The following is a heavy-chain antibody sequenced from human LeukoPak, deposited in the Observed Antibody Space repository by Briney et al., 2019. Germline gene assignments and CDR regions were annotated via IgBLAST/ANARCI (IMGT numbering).Heavy chain of an antibody. CDR1: GFTFSSYW. CDR2: MNSDGSTT. J-gene: IGHJ4*02. CDR3: ARDYDYFWGGYRYPFDY. V-gene: IGHV3-74*01. Sequence: PGGSLRLSCAASGFTFSSYWMHWVRQAPGKGLVWLSRMNSDGSTTNYADSVKGRFTISRDNARNTLYLQMNSLRVEDTATYFCARDYDYFWGGYRYPFDYWGQGTLVTVSS. D-gene: IGHD3-16*02.